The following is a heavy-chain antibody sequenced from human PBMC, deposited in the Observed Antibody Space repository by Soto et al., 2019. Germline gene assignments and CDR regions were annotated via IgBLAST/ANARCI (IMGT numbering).Heavy chain of an antibody. D-gene: IGHD4-17*01. CDR2: IGSDTSYI. J-gene: IGHJ4*02. V-gene: IGHV3-23*03. CDR1: GFSFSNYA. Sequence: EVQLLESGGGLVQPGGSLRLSCTASGFSFSNYAVTWVRQAPGKGLGWVSSIGSDTSYIYYSDSVKGRFTISRDKSKNTVFLQMNILRADDTAVYHFAKDPNGDYVGAFDSWGQGALVTVSS. CDR3: AKDPNGDYVGAFDS.